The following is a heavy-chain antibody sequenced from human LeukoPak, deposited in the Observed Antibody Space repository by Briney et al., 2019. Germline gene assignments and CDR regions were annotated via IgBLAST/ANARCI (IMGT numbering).Heavy chain of an antibody. CDR1: GGSISSYY. CDR3: ASRKLGNDY. V-gene: IGHV4-34*01. CDR2: INHSGST. J-gene: IGHJ4*02. D-gene: IGHD7-27*01. Sequence: PSGTLCLTCTASGGSISSYYWSWIRQPPGKGLEWIGEINHSGSTNYNPSLKSRVTISADTSKNQLSLNLSSVTAADTAVYYCASRKLGNDYWGQGTLVTVSS.